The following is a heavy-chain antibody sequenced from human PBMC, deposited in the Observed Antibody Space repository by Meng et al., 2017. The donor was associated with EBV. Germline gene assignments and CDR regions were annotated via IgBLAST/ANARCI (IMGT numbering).Heavy chain of an antibody. CDR1: GGSFSGYY. CDR3: ARGRWLQPGSYFDY. J-gene: IGHJ4*02. V-gene: IGHV4-34*01. Sequence: QVQAQQWGAGVFKPSETLSLTCAVYGGSFSGYYWSWIRQPPGKGLEWIGEINHSGSTNYNPSLKSRVTISVDTSKNQFSLKLSSVTAADTAVYYCARGRWLQPGSYFDYWGQGTLVTVSS. D-gene: IGHD5-24*01. CDR2: INHSGST.